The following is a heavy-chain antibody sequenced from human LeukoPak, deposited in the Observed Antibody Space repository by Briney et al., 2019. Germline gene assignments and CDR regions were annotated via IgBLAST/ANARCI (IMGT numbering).Heavy chain of an antibody. CDR2: NYYSGST. Sequence: SETLSLTCTVSGGSISSSSYYWGWIRQPPGKGLEWIGRNYYSGSTYYNPSLKSRVTISVDTSKNQFSLKLSSVTAADTAVYYCAREKTSKWELLRYYFDYWGQGALVT. CDR1: GGSISSSSYY. D-gene: IGHD1-26*01. V-gene: IGHV4-39*07. J-gene: IGHJ4*02. CDR3: AREKTSKWELLRYYFDY.